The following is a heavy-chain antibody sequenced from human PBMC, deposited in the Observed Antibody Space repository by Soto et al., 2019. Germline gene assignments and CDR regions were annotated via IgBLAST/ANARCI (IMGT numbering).Heavy chain of an antibody. CDR1: GFTFGSHW. J-gene: IGHJ4*02. Sequence: GGSLRLSCVASGFTFGSHWMHWVRQVPGKGLVWVSRINSDGSSISYADSVRGRLTISRDNAKNTLYLQMNSLRAEDTAVYYCARDGSGSGVEYDYWGQGALVTVSS. CDR3: ARDGSGSGVEYDY. V-gene: IGHV3-74*01. D-gene: IGHD6-19*01. CDR2: INSDGSSI.